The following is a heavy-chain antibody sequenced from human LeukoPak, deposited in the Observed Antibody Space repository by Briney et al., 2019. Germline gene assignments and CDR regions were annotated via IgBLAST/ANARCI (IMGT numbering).Heavy chain of an antibody. V-gene: IGHV3-7*03. J-gene: IGHJ4*02. CDR1: GLNFNSRW. CDR2: IKEDGSET. Sequence: GGSLRLSCVASGLNFNSRWMDWVRRAPGQGLEWVASIKEDGSETHYVDSVRGRFTISRDNDKNSLYLQMNNLRAEDTAMYYCARDGDWWRFDFWGQGALVTVSS. CDR3: ARDGDWWRFDF. D-gene: IGHD2-8*02.